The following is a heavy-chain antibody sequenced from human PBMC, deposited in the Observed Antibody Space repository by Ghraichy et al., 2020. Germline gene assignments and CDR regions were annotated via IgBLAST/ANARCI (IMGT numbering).Heavy chain of an antibody. V-gene: IGHV3-33*01. CDR3: ARDHSSSWMGHDAFDI. Sequence: SLNISCAASGFTFSSYGMHWVRQAPGKGLEWVAVIWYDGSNKYYADSVKGRFTISRDNSKNTLYLQMNSLRAEDTAVYYCARDHSSSWMGHDAFDIWGQGTMVTVSS. D-gene: IGHD6-13*01. CDR2: IWYDGSNK. CDR1: GFTFSSYG. J-gene: IGHJ3*02.